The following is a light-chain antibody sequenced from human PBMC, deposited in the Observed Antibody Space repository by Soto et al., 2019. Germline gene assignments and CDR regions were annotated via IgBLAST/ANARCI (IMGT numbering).Light chain of an antibody. CDR1: SSTVGGFNV. V-gene: IGLV2-23*01. CDR2: EGI. J-gene: IGLJ1*01. Sequence: QSVLPQPASVSGSPGQSITISCTGTSSTVGGFNVVSWYQQHPGKAPKVIIYEGIKRPSGVSNRFSGSNSGSTASLTISGLQAEDEADYYCCSYVGATTYVFGTGTKV. CDR3: CSYVGATTYV.